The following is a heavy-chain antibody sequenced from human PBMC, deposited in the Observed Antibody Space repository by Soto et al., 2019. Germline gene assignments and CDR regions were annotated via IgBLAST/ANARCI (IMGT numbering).Heavy chain of an antibody. Sequence: QVQLVQSGAEVKKPGASVKVSCKASGYSFTTSGITWVRQAPGQGLEWMGWISTYNGNTNYAQKRQDRLTLTTDTSTSTAYMELRSLRSDDTAVYYCARRLYGDYDYWGQGTLVTVSS. CDR1: GYSFTTSG. J-gene: IGHJ4*02. CDR3: ARRLYGDYDY. V-gene: IGHV1-18*01. D-gene: IGHD4-17*01. CDR2: ISTYNGNT.